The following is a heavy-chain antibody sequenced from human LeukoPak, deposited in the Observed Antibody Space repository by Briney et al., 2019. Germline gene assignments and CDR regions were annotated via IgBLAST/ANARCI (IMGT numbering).Heavy chain of an antibody. CDR3: AKDLLTVTTEHYYYYYGMDV. D-gene: IGHD4-17*01. CDR1: GFTFSSYG. Sequence: GRSLRLSCAASGFTFSSYGMHWVRQAPGKGLEWVAVISYDGSNKYYADSVKGRFTISRDNSKNTLYLQMNSLRAEDTAAYYCAKDLLTVTTEHYYYYYGMDVWGQGTTVTVSS. CDR2: ISYDGSNK. J-gene: IGHJ6*02. V-gene: IGHV3-30*18.